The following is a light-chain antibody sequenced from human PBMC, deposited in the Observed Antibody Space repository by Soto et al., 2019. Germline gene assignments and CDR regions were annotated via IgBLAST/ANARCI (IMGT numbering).Light chain of an antibody. CDR1: QTIRSNY. Sequence: ETVLTQSPGTLSLSPGERATLSCRASQTIRSNYLAWYRQTPGQAPRLLIYGASNRATCIADRFSGSGSGTDFTLIISRLEPEDFAVYYCQQYCRSPWTFGQGTKVEIK. J-gene: IGKJ1*01. CDR2: GAS. CDR3: QQYCRSPWT. V-gene: IGKV3-20*01.